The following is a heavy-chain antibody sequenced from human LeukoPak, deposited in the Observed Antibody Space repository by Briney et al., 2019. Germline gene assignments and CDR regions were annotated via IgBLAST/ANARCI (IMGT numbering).Heavy chain of an antibody. J-gene: IGHJ4*02. Sequence: SETLSLTCTVSGGSISSYYWSWIRQPPGKGLEWIGYIYYSGSTNYNPSLKSRVTISVDTSKNQFSLKLSSVTAADTAVYYCARGYYDSSGYSTVDFDYWGQGTLVTVSS. D-gene: IGHD3-22*01. V-gene: IGHV4-59*08. CDR1: GGSISSYY. CDR2: IYYSGST. CDR3: ARGYYDSSGYSTVDFDY.